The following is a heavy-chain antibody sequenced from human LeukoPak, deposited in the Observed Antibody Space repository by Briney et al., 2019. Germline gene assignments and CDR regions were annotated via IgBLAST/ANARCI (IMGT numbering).Heavy chain of an antibody. CDR2: ISAFNGNT. Sequence: GASVTVSCKASGYTFSSYGISWVRQAPGQGLECMGWISAFNGNTYYAQKFQGRVTMTTETSTGTVYMELRSLKSDDSAVYYCARGNHYYDSSGYFGWYLDIWGRGTLVTVSS. J-gene: IGHJ2*01. D-gene: IGHD3-22*01. CDR3: ARGNHYYDSSGYFGWYLDI. V-gene: IGHV1-18*01. CDR1: GYTFSSYG.